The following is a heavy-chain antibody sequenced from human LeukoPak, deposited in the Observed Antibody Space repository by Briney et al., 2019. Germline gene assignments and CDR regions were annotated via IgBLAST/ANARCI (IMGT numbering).Heavy chain of an antibody. CDR2: IIPIFGTA. CDR3: ARDYGDYQLDY. V-gene: IGHV1-69*06. J-gene: IGHJ4*02. CDR1: GGTFSSYA. D-gene: IGHD4-17*01. Sequence: SVKVSCKASGGTFSSYAISWVRQAPGQGLEWMGGIIPIFGTANYAQKFQGRVTITADKSTSTAYMELSSLRSEDTAVYHCARDYGDYQLDYWGQGTLVTVSS.